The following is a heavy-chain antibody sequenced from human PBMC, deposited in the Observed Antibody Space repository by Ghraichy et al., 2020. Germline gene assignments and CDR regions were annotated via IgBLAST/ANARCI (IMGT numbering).Heavy chain of an antibody. CDR2: IYPGDSDT. CDR1: GYSFTSYW. Sequence: GESLNISCKGSGYSFTSYWIGWVRQMPGKGLEWMGIIYPGDSDTRYSPSFQGQVTISADKSISTAYLQWSSLKASDTAMYYCARHGANYDILGRMDVWGQGTTVTVSS. D-gene: IGHD4/OR15-4a*01. J-gene: IGHJ6*02. CDR3: ARHGANYDILGRMDV. V-gene: IGHV5-51*01.